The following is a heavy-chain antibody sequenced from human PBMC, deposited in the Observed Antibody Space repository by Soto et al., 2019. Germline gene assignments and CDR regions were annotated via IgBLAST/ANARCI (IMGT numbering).Heavy chain of an antibody. D-gene: IGHD3-22*01. J-gene: IGHJ4*02. V-gene: IGHV4-31*03. Sequence: QVQLQESGPGLVKPSQTLSLTCTVSGGSISSGGYYWSWIRQHPGKGLEWIGYIYYSGSTYYNPSLMSRVTISVDTSKNQFSLKLSSVTAADTAVYYCARVYYYDSSRYYYYFDYWGQGTLVTVSS. CDR2: IYYSGST. CDR1: GGSISSGGYY. CDR3: ARVYYYDSSRYYYYFDY.